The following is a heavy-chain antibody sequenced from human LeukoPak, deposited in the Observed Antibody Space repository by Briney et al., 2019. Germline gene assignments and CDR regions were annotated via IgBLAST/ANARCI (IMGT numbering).Heavy chain of an antibody. D-gene: IGHD3-22*01. J-gene: IGHJ5*02. CDR1: GGSISSGGYY. V-gene: IGHV4-31*03. CDR2: IYYSGST. Sequence: SETLSLTCTVSGGSISSGGYYWSWIRQHPGKGLEWIGYIYYSGSTYYIPSLKSRVTISVDTSKNQFSLKLSSVTAADTAVYYCARDPGDSSGYYLGWFDPWGQGTLVTVSS. CDR3: ARDPGDSSGYYLGWFDP.